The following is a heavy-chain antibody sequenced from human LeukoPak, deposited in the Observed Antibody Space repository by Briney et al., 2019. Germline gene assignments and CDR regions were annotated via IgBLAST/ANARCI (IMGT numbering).Heavy chain of an antibody. Sequence: ASVKVSCKASGYTFTGYYMHWVRQAPGQGLEWMGWINPNSGGTNYAQKLQGRVTMTTDTSTSTAYMELRSLRSDDTAVYYCARDFTSKQWLVMTDAFDIWGQGTMVTVSS. CDR3: ARDFTSKQWLVMTDAFDI. CDR1: GYTFTGYY. V-gene: IGHV1-2*02. J-gene: IGHJ3*02. D-gene: IGHD6-19*01. CDR2: INPNSGGT.